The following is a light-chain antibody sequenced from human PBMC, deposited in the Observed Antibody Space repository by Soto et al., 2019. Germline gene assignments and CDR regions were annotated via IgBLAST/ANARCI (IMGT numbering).Light chain of an antibody. J-gene: IGLJ1*01. V-gene: IGLV2-14*01. CDR2: EVS. CDR3: SSFTTRTTLV. Sequence: QSVLAQPASVSGSPGQSITISCSGTSCDVGAYNYVSWYQHHPGKAPRLTISEVSNRPSGVSNRFSGSKSGNTASLTISGLQAEDEAVYYCSSFTTRTTLVFXSGTKVTVL. CDR1: SCDVGAYNY.